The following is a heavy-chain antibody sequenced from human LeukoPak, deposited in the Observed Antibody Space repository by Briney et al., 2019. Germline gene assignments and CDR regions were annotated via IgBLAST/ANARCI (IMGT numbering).Heavy chain of an antibody. J-gene: IGHJ4*02. CDR3: ARGPIAYYYDSSGYRTFDY. Sequence: SETLSLTCTVSGGSISSGGYYWSWIRQHPGKGLEWIGYIYYSGSTYYNPSLKSRVTISVDTSKNQFSLKLSSVTATDTAVYYCARGPIAYYYDSSGYRTFDYWGQGTLVTVSS. CDR2: IYYSGST. D-gene: IGHD3-22*01. CDR1: GGSISSGGYY. V-gene: IGHV4-31*03.